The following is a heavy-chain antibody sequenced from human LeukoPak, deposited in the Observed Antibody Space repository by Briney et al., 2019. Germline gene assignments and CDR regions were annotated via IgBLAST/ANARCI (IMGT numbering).Heavy chain of an antibody. Sequence: SETLSLTCTVSGGSINTYYWSWIRQPPGKGLEWIGNIYFSGSTNYNPSLKSRVTISVDTSKNQFSLNLRSVTAADTAEYYCARAFYCGGDCCIDYWGQGTLVTVSS. V-gene: IGHV4-59*08. CDR1: GGSINTYY. CDR3: ARAFYCGGDCCIDY. CDR2: IYFSGST. D-gene: IGHD2-21*02. J-gene: IGHJ4*02.